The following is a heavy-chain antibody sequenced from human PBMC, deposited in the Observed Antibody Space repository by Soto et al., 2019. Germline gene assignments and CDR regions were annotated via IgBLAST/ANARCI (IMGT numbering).Heavy chain of an antibody. CDR1: GFTFGSYA. D-gene: IGHD2-15*01. CDR2: ISYDENNK. J-gene: IGHJ6*02. V-gene: IGHV3-30-3*01. Sequence: QVRLVESGGGVVQPGRSLRLSWAASGFTFGSYAMYWVRQAPGKGLEWVAVISYDENNKYYADSVKGRFTISRDNSKNTLYLQMNSLRAEDTAVYYCARAGCDGGSCYTLVGLRYGMDVWGQGTTVTVSS. CDR3: ARAGCDGGSCYTLVGLRYGMDV.